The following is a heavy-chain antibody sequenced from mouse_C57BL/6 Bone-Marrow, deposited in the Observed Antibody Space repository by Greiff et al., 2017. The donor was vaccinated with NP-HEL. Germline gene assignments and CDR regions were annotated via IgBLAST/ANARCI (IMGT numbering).Heavy chain of an antibody. CDR2: INPSNGGT. CDR3: ARSHYYGSSVYWYFDV. Sequence: QVQLQQPGTELVKPGASVKLSCKASGYTFTSYWMHWVEQRPGQGLEWIGNINPSNGGTNYNEKFKSKATLTVDKSSSTAYMQLSSLTSEDSAVYYCARSHYYGSSVYWYFDVWGTGTTVTVSS. V-gene: IGHV1-53*01. J-gene: IGHJ1*03. D-gene: IGHD1-1*01. CDR1: GYTFTSYW.